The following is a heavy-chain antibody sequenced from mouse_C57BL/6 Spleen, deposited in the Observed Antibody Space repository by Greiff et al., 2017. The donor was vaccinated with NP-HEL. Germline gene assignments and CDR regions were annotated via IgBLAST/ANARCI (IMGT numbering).Heavy chain of an antibody. CDR3: ARKGWDYAMDY. D-gene: IGHD2-3*01. CDR1: GYTFTSYW. V-gene: IGHV1-69*01. J-gene: IGHJ4*01. Sequence: QVQLKQSGAELVMPGASVKLSCKASGYTFTSYWMHWVKQRPGQGLEWIGEIDPSDSYTNYNQKFKGKSTLTVDKSSSTAYMQLSSLTSEDSAVYYCARKGWDYAMDYWGQGTSVTVSS. CDR2: IDPSDSYT.